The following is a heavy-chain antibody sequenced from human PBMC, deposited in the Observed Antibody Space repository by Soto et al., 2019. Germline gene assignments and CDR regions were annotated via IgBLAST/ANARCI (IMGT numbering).Heavy chain of an antibody. CDR3: ARVVGAPNWFDP. Sequence: EVQLVESGGGLVQPGGSLRLSCAASGLTFSSNWMSWFRQAPGRGLECVANIKQDGNEKYYVDSVKGRFTISRDNAKNSLYLQMNSLRAEDTAVYYCARVVGAPNWFDPWGQGTLVTVSS. V-gene: IGHV3-7*04. CDR1: GLTFSSNW. J-gene: IGHJ5*02. CDR2: IKQDGNEK. D-gene: IGHD1-26*01.